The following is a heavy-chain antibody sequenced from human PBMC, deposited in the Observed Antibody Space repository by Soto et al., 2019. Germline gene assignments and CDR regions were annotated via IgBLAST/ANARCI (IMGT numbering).Heavy chain of an antibody. CDR1: GHTFTRYA. D-gene: IGHD3-16*01. CDR3: ARDAMITEFDY. Sequence: EASVKVSCKASGHTFTRYAMHWVRQAPGQRLEWMGWINAGDGNTKYSQKFQGRVTITRDTSASTAYMELSSLRSEDTAVYYCARDAMITEFDYWGQGTLVTVSS. J-gene: IGHJ4*02. V-gene: IGHV1-3*01. CDR2: INAGDGNT.